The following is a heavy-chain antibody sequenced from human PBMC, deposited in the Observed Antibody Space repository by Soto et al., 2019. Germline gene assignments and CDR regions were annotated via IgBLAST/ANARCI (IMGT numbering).Heavy chain of an antibody. D-gene: IGHD3-10*01. V-gene: IGHV5-51*01. Sequence: GESLKISCKGSGYSFTSYLIGWVRQMPVKGLEWMGIIYPGDSDTRYSPSFQGQVTISADKSISTAYLQWSRLKASDTAMYYCARALRAYYGSGSSWYYGMDVSGQRTTVTVCS. CDR2: IYPGDSDT. J-gene: IGHJ6*02. CDR3: ARALRAYYGSGSSWYYGMDV. CDR1: GYSFTSYL.